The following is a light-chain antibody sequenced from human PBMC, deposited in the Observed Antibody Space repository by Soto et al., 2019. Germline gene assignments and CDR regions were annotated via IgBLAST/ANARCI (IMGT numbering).Light chain of an antibody. V-gene: IGKV3-15*01. Sequence: EIVMTQSPATLSVSPGESATLSCRASQSVRSNFAWYQQKPGQAPRLLIYGASTRATGIPARFSGSGSGTEFTLPISSLQSEDFAVYYCQQYNDWPPLPTVGGGTKVEIK. CDR3: QQYNDWPPLPT. CDR1: QSVRSN. J-gene: IGKJ4*01. CDR2: GAS.